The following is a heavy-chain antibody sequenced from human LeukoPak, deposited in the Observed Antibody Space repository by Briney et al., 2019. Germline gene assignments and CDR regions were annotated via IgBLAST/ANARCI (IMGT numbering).Heavy chain of an antibody. CDR3: AIKGHHTWEMYFHI. J-gene: IGHJ4*02. CDR2: MNPSNGNK. Sequence: ASVKVSCKASGYTFNSYDIHWVREAAGQGLEWMGWMNPSNGNKASVQKFQGRVTMTRDTSIATAYMELSSLSSEDTAIYYCAIKGHHTWEMYFHIWGQGTLVTVSS. D-gene: IGHD1-26*01. V-gene: IGHV1-8*01. CDR1: GYTFNSYD.